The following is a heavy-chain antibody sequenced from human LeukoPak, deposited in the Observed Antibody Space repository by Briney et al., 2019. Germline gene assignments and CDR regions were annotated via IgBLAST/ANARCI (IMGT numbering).Heavy chain of an antibody. V-gene: IGHV1-2*06. CDR3: ARVAGGSYYYDSSGRYYYYYYMDV. J-gene: IGHJ6*03. CDR2: INPNSGGT. D-gene: IGHD3-22*01. Sequence: GASVKVSCKASGYTFTGYYMHWVRQAPGQGLEWMGRINPNSGGTNYAQKFQGRVTMTRDTSISTAYMELSRLRSDDTAVYYCARVAGGSYYYDSSGRYYYYYYMDVWGEGTTVTVSS. CDR1: GYTFTGYY.